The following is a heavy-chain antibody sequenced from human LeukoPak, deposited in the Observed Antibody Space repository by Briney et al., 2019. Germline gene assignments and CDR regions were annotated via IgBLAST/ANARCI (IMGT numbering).Heavy chain of an antibody. CDR1: GFTFSSYS. D-gene: IGHD5-12*01. Sequence: GGSLRLSCAVSGFTFSSYSTNWVRQAPGKGLEGVSYISGGSSIIKYADSVKGRFTISRDNAQNSLYLQMNSLRAEDTAVYYCARDYDHSFDYWGQGILVTVSS. CDR3: ARDYDHSFDY. CDR2: ISGGSSII. J-gene: IGHJ4*02. V-gene: IGHV3-48*01.